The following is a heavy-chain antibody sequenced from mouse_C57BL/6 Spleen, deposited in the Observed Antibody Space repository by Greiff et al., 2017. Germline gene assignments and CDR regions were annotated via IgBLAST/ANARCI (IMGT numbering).Heavy chain of an antibody. Sequence: VKLKESGAELVRPGTSVKVSCKASGYAFTNYLIEWVKQRPGQGLEWIGVINPGSGGTNYNEKFKGKATLTADKSSSTAYMQLSSLTSEDSAVYFCAREEVAPVVAPFAYWGQGTLVTVSA. J-gene: IGHJ3*01. D-gene: IGHD1-1*01. CDR1: GYAFTNYL. V-gene: IGHV1-54*01. CDR2: INPGSGGT. CDR3: AREEVAPVVAPFAY.